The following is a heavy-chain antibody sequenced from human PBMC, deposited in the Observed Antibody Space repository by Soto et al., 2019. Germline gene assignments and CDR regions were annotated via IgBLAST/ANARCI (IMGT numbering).Heavy chain of an antibody. Sequence: VASVKVSCKASGYTFTSYYMHWVRQAPGQGLEWMGIINPSGGSTSYAQKFQGRVTMTRDTSTSTVYMELSSLRSEDTAVYYCAREGLLWFGDQIWGRDAFDIWGQGTMVTVSS. CDR1: GYTFTSYY. CDR2: INPSGGST. CDR3: AREGLLWFGDQIWGRDAFDI. V-gene: IGHV1-46*01. D-gene: IGHD3-10*01. J-gene: IGHJ3*02.